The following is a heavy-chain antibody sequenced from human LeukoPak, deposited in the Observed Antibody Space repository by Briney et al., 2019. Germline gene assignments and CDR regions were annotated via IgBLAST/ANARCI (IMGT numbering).Heavy chain of an antibody. Sequence: SETLSLTCTVSGYSISSGYYWGWIRQPPGKALEWIGSVYYSGTTSYNPSLKGRVTISVDMSKNHFSLRLRSVTAADTAMYYCARGTLYRGWSYYLDFWGQGSQVTVSS. V-gene: IGHV4-38-2*02. J-gene: IGHJ4*02. CDR3: ARGTLYRGWSYYLDF. CDR1: GYSISSGYY. CDR2: VYYSGTT. D-gene: IGHD6-19*01.